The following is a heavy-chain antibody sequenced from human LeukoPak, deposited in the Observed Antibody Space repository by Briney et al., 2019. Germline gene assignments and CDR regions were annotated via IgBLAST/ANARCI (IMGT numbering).Heavy chain of an antibody. CDR2: INHSGST. Sequence: SETLSLACGVSGGAITNYYWNWIRQAPGKGLEWIGEINHSGSTNYNPSLKSRVTISIDTSKNQFSLKLSAVTAADSAVYYCAREGDHGDYVYDFDYWGQGTLVTVSP. V-gene: IGHV4-34*01. J-gene: IGHJ4*02. D-gene: IGHD4-17*01. CDR1: GGAITNYY. CDR3: AREGDHGDYVYDFDY.